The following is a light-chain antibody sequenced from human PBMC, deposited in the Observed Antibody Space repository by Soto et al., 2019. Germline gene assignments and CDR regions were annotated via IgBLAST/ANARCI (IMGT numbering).Light chain of an antibody. V-gene: IGLV2-8*01. CDR3: SSYAGSNNFRVYV. Sequence: QSALTQPPSASGSPGQSVTISCTGTSSDVGGYNYVSWYQQHPGKAPKLMIYEVSKRPSGVPDRFSGSKSGNTASLTVSGLQAEDEADYYCSSYAGSNNFRVYVFGTGTKLTVL. CDR2: EVS. CDR1: SSDVGGYNY. J-gene: IGLJ1*01.